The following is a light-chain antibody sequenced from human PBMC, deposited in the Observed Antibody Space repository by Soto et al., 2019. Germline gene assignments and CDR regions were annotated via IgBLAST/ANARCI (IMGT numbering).Light chain of an antibody. CDR2: LNSDGRH. CDR1: SGHTNYA. V-gene: IGLV4-69*01. CDR3: LTWGAGIWV. J-gene: IGLJ3*02. Sequence: QSVLTQSPSASASLGASVKLTCTLSSGHTNYAIAWHQLQPEKGPRYLMKLNSDGRHSTGDGIPDRFSGSSSGAERYLTISSLRSEDEADYYCLTWGAGIWVFGGGTQLTVL.